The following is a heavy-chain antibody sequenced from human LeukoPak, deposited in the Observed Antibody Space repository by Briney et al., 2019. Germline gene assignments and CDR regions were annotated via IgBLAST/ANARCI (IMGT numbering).Heavy chain of an antibody. CDR2: IIPIFGIA. CDR1: GGTFSSYA. J-gene: IGHJ6*02. V-gene: IGHV1-69*04. CDR3: ARVPADYGMDV. Sequence: ASVKVSCKASGGTFSSYAISWVRQAPGQGLEWMGRIIPIFGIANYAQKVQGRVTITADKSTSTAYMELSSLRSEDTAVYYCARVPADYGMDVWGQGASVTVSS.